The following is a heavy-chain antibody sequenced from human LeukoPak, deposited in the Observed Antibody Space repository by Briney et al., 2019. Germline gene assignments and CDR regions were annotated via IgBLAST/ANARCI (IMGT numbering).Heavy chain of an antibody. CDR2: IYPGDSDT. V-gene: IGHV5-51*01. CDR1: GYSFSTYW. J-gene: IGHJ4*02. D-gene: IGHD5-24*01. CDR3: PRGTGYNFGSIDY. Sequence: GESLKISCKGSGYSFSTYWIGWVRQMPGKVLEWMGIIYPGDSDTRYSPSFRGQVTISADKSISTAYLQWSSLKASDTAMYYCPRGTGYNFGSIDYCGQGTLVTVSS.